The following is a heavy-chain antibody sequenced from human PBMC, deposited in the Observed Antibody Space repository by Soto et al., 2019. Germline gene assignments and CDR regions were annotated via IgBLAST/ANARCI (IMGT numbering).Heavy chain of an antibody. Sequence: PSETLSLTCTVSGGSISSSSYYWGWIRQPPWKGLEWIGSIYYSGSTYYNPSLKSRVNISVDTSKNQFYLKLSSVTAADTAVYYCARHPTYYYDSSGYYPPPHFDYWGQGNMVT. J-gene: IGHJ4*02. V-gene: IGHV4-39*01. CDR2: IYYSGST. CDR3: ARHPTYYYDSSGYYPPPHFDY. D-gene: IGHD3-22*01. CDR1: GGSISSSSYY.